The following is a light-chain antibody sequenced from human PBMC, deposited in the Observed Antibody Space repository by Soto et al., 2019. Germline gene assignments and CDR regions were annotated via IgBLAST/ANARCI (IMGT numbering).Light chain of an antibody. J-gene: IGKJ2*01. CDR3: QQYNNWPGYT. CDR2: GAS. CDR1: QSVSSN. V-gene: IGKV3-15*01. Sequence: EIVMTQSPATLSVSPGERATLSCRASQSVSSNLAWYQQKPGHAPRLLIYGASNRATGIPSTFSGSGSGTEFTLTISSLQSEDFAFYYCQQYNNWPGYTFGQGTKLEIK.